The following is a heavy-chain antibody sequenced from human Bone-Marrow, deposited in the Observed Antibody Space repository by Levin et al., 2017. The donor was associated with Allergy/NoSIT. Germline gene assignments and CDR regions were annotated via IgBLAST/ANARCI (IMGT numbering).Heavy chain of an antibody. D-gene: IGHD3-3*01. Sequence: QSGESLKISCAASGFTFSSYAMSWVRQAPGKGLEWVSTISGSGDSTYYAVSVKGRFTISRDKSKNTVYLQMNSLRAEDTAVYYCEGGYYTGHYWGQGTLVTVSS. CDR1: GFTFSSYA. J-gene: IGHJ4*02. CDR3: EGGYYTGHY. V-gene: IGHV3-23*01. CDR2: ISGSGDST.